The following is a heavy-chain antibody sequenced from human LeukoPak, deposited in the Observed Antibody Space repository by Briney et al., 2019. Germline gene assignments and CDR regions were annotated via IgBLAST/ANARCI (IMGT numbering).Heavy chain of an antibody. D-gene: IGHD6-13*01. J-gene: IGHJ5*01. CDR1: GGSFSGYY. CDR3: ARWHTSHWYSFFDS. Sequence: PSETLSLTCAVHGGSFSGYYWSWIRQPPGKGLEWIGEINHSGSTNYNPSLKSRVTISVDTSKSQFSLNLNSVTAADTAVYYCARWHTSHWYSFFDSSGQGTLVTVSS. V-gene: IGHV4-34*01. CDR2: INHSGST.